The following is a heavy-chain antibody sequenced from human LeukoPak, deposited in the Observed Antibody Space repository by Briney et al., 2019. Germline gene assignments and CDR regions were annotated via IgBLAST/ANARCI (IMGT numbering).Heavy chain of an antibody. CDR3: ARAHTPLRSDYYYYLDV. Sequence: PSETLSLTCTVSGGSFSGHFWTWIRQPAGRGLEFIGRVYITGPTNYNASLLGRVTMSVDTSKSQFSLNLTSVTAADTAVYYCARAHTPLRSDYYYYLDVWGKGTTVTVS. V-gene: IGHV4-4*07. CDR1: GGSFSGHF. D-gene: IGHD5-18*01. CDR2: VYITGPT. J-gene: IGHJ6*03.